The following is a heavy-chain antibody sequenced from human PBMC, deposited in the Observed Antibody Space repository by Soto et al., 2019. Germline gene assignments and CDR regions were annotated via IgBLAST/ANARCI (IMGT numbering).Heavy chain of an antibody. J-gene: IGHJ6*02. CDR2: IYHSGST. D-gene: IGHD1-1*01. CDR3: ARDRHGHLSNWEYYYYGMDV. CDR1: GGSISSSNW. V-gene: IGHV4-4*02. Sequence: SETLSLTCAVSGGSISSSNWWSWVRQPPGKGLEWIGEIYHSGSTNYNPSLKSRVTISVDKSKNQFSLKLSSVTAADTAVYYCARDRHGHLSNWEYYYYGMDVWGQGTTVTVSS.